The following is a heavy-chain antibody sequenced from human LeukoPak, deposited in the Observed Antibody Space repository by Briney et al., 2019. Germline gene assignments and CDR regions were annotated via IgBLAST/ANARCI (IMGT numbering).Heavy chain of an antibody. CDR2: TSDSGGHT. CDR1: GGSISGYY. V-gene: IGHV4-59*01. D-gene: IGHD2-21*01. CDR3: ARWHSHGRYFDY. J-gene: IGHJ4*02. Sequence: PSETMSLTCTVSGGSISGYYWNWIRQPPGQGLEWIGYTSDSGGHTDYKPSLKSRVAISVDTSKDQFSLKLTSATAADTAVYYCARWHSHGRYFDYWGQGALVTVSS.